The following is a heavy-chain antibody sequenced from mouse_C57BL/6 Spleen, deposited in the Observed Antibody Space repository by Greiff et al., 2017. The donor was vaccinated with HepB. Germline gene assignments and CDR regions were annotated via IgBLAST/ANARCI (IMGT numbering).Heavy chain of an antibody. Sequence: QVQLQQPGAELVRRGSSVKLSCKASGYTFTSYWMHWVKQRPIQGLEWIGNIDPSDSETHYNQKFKDKATLTVDKSSSTAYMQLSSLTSEDSAVYYCARETGTGFAYWGQGTLVTVSA. V-gene: IGHV1-52*01. J-gene: IGHJ3*01. D-gene: IGHD4-1*01. CDR3: ARETGTGFAY. CDR2: IDPSDSET. CDR1: GYTFTSYW.